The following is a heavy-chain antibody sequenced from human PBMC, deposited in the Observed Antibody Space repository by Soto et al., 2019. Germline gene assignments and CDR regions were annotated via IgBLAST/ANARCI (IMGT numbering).Heavy chain of an antibody. CDR3: ARHRARPFLANGSGIDGMDV. D-gene: IGHD3-10*01. J-gene: IGHJ6*02. V-gene: IGHV5-51*01. CDR1: GYSFTSYW. CDR2: IYPGDSDT. Sequence: EVQLVQSGAEVKKPGESLKVSCKGSGYSFTSYWIGWVRQMPGKGLEWMGIIYPGDSDTRYSPSFQGQVTISADKSISTAYLQWSSLKASDTAMYYCARHRARPFLANGSGIDGMDVWGQGTTVTVSS.